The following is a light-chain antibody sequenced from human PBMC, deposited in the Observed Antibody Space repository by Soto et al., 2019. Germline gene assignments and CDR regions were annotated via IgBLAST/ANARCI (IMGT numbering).Light chain of an antibody. CDR3: QQYSNWAPIT. Sequence: EIVMTQSPATLSVSPGERATLSCRASQSVSSDLAWFQQTPGQAPRLLIYGASTRATGIPARFSGSGSGTEFTLTISGLQSEDFAVYYCQQYSNWAPITFGPGTKVDIK. CDR1: QSVSSD. CDR2: GAS. V-gene: IGKV3-15*01. J-gene: IGKJ3*01.